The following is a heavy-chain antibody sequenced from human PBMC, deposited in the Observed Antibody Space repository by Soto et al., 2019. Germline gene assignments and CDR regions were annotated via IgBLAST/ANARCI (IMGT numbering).Heavy chain of an antibody. CDR3: ARGSPTTVTTWFDP. CDR2: IYDNGIT. Sequence: QVVLQESGPGLVKPSETLSLTCSVSGRSITSYYWSWVRQPPGKGLEWIGYIYDNGITSQNPSLKSRVTMSADTSQNQFSLKLTSVTGADTAVYYCARGSPTTVTTWFDPWGQGSLVTVSS. CDR1: GRSITSYY. D-gene: IGHD4-17*01. J-gene: IGHJ5*02. V-gene: IGHV4-59*12.